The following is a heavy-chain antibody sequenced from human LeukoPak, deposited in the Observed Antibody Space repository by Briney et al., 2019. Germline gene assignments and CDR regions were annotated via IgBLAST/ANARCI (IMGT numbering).Heavy chain of an antibody. J-gene: IGHJ5*02. CDR3: ARHSHNQVAGGWFDP. D-gene: IGHD5-12*01. CDR1: GGSISSYY. V-gene: IGHV4-59*08. Sequence: SETLSPTCTVSGGSISSYYWSWIRQPPGKGLEWIGYIYYSGSTNYSPSLKSRVTISVDTSKNQFSLKLSSVTAADTAVYHCARHSHNQVAGGWFDPWGQGTLVTVSS. CDR2: IYYSGST.